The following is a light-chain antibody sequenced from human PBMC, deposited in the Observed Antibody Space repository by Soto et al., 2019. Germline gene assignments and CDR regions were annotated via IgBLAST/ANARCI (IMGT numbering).Light chain of an antibody. CDR3: QQYGSSPWT. J-gene: IGKJ1*01. CDR2: GAS. Sequence: IVMTQSPATLSVSPWERATLSCRASQTVSSSFLAWYQQKPGQAPRLFIYGASSRATGIPDRFSGSGSGTDFTLTISRLEPEDFAVYYCQQYGSSPWTFGQGTKVDIK. V-gene: IGKV3-20*01. CDR1: QTVSSSF.